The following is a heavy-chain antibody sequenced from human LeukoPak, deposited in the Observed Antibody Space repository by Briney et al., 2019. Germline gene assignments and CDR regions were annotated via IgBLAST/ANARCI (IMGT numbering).Heavy chain of an antibody. D-gene: IGHD3-3*01. CDR2: IYYSGST. Sequence: SETLSLTRTVSGGSISSYYWSWIRQPPGKGLEWIGYIYYSGSTNYNPSLKSRVTISVDTSKNQFSLKLSSVTAADTAVYYCARDARGDYDFWSGYYTPANWFDPWGQGTLVTVSS. CDR1: GGSISSYY. V-gene: IGHV4-59*01. CDR3: ARDARGDYDFWSGYYTPANWFDP. J-gene: IGHJ5*02.